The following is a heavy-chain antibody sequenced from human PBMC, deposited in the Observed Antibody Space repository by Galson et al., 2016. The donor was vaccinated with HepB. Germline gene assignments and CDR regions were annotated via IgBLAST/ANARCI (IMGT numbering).Heavy chain of an antibody. CDR1: GDSVSSNNAG. D-gene: IGHD3-10*01. V-gene: IGHV6-1*01. CDR2: TFYRSNWQN. Sequence: CAISGDSVSSNNAGWNWIRQSPSRGLEWLGRTFYRSNWQNDYAESVKSRITINPDTSKNQFSLHLSSVTPEDTGVYYCARSYLLWRGFGWWGPGTPVTVSS. J-gene: IGHJ4*02. CDR3: ARSYLLWRGFGW.